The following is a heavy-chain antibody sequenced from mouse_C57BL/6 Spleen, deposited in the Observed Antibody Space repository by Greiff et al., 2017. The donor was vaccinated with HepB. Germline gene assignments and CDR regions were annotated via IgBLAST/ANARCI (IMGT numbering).Heavy chain of an antibody. CDR1: GFSFNTYA. Sequence: DVMLVESGGGLVQPTGSLKLSCAASGFSFNTYAMNWVRQAPGKGLEWVARIRSKSNNYATYYADSVKDRFTISRDDSESMLYLQMNNLKTEDTAMYYCVRRNYGSSPWYFDVWGTGTTVTVSS. J-gene: IGHJ1*03. V-gene: IGHV10-1*01. D-gene: IGHD1-1*01. CDR3: VRRNYGSSPWYFDV. CDR2: IRSKSNNYAT.